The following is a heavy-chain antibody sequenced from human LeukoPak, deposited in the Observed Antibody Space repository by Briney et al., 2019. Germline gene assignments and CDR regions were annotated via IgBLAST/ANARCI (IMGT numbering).Heavy chain of an antibody. CDR1: GGSISSSNW. J-gene: IGHJ6*03. D-gene: IGHD5-18*01. CDR2: IYHSGST. V-gene: IGHV4-4*02. Sequence: SGTLSLTCAVSGGSISSSNWWSWVCQPPGKGLEWIGEIYHSGSTNYNPSLKSRVTISVDKSKNQFSLKLSSVTAADTAVYYCARDPGYSYGYHYMDVWGKGTTVTVSS. CDR3: ARDPGYSYGYHYMDV.